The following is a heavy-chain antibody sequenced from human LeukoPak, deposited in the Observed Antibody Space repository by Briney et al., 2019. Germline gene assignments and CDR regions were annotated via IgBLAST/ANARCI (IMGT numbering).Heavy chain of an antibody. D-gene: IGHD3-3*01. CDR3: ARDRGGDWSVADLTISGGRWFDP. V-gene: IGHV1-69*05. Sequence: SVKVSCKASGGTFSSYAISWVRQAPGQGLEWMGGIIPIFGTANYAQKFQGRVTITTDESTSTAYMELSSLRSEDTAVYYCARDRGGDWSVADLTISGGRWFDPWGQGTLVTVSS. CDR2: IIPIFGTA. J-gene: IGHJ5*02. CDR1: GGTFSSYA.